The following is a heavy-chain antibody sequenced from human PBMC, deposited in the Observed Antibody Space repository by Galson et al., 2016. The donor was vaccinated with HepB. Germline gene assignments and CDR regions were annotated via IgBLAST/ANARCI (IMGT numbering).Heavy chain of an antibody. V-gene: IGHV2-70*04. J-gene: IGHJ4*02. CDR2: IDWDDDK. D-gene: IGHD1-1*01. CDR3: ARIPRGTYFDY. Sequence: PALVKPTQTLTLTCTFSGFSLSTSGMRVSWIRQPPGKVLEWLARIDWDDDKFYSTSLKTRLTISKDTSKNQVVLTMTNMDPVDTATYYCARIPRGTYFDYWGQGTLVTVSS. CDR1: GFSLSTSGMR.